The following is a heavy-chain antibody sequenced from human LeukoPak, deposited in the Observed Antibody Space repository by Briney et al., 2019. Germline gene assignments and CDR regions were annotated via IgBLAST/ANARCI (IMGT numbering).Heavy chain of an antibody. Sequence: GGSLRLSCSASGFTFSSYAMHWARQAPGKGLEYVSAISSNGGSTYYADSVKGRFTISRDNSKNTLYLQMSSLRAEDTAVYYCVKGSTFGELSPSFDYWGQGTLVTVSS. J-gene: IGHJ4*02. CDR1: GFTFSSYA. D-gene: IGHD3-10*01. V-gene: IGHV3-64D*06. CDR3: VKGSTFGELSPSFDY. CDR2: ISSNGGST.